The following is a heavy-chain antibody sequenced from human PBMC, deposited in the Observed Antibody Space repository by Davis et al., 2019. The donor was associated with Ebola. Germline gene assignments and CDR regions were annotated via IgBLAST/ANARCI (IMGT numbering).Heavy chain of an antibody. V-gene: IGHV3-33*01. CDR2: IWYDGSNK. D-gene: IGHD6-13*01. J-gene: IGHJ6*02. CDR3: ARDKGYSSSWYFRYYYYYGMDV. Sequence: GGSLRLSCAASGFTFSSYGMHWVRQAPGKGLEWVAVIWYDGSNKYYADSVKGRFTISRDNSKNTLYLQMNSLRAEDTAVYYCARDKGYSSSWYFRYYYYYGMDVWGQGTTVTVSS. CDR1: GFTFSSYG.